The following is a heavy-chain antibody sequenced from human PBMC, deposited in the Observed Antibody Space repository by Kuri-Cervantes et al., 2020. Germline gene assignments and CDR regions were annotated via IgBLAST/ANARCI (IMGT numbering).Heavy chain of an antibody. D-gene: IGHD2-21*02. CDR1: GYSISSGHS. V-gene: IGHV4-38-2*02. CDR2: LYHSGIP. J-gene: IGHJ5*01. Sequence: ESLKISCSVSGYSISSGHSWGWIRQPPGKGLEWIGNLYHSGIPYYNPSLKSRVTTSIDTSKNQFSLKLSSMIAADTAVYYCARFVTDWFDSWSQGTLVTVSS. CDR3: ARFVTDWFDS.